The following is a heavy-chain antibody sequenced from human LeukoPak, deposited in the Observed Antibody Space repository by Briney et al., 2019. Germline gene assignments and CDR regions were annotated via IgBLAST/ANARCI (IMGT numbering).Heavy chain of an antibody. CDR3: AEEGSEISYYYYYGMDV. CDR1: GFTFSSYA. J-gene: IGHJ6*02. Sequence: GGSLRLSCAASGFTFSSYAMSWVRQAPGKGLEWVSAISGSGGSTYYADSVKGRFTISRDNSKNTLYLQMNSLRAEDTAVYYCAEEGSEISYYYYYGMDVWGQGTTVTVSS. CDR2: ISGSGGST. V-gene: IGHV3-23*01.